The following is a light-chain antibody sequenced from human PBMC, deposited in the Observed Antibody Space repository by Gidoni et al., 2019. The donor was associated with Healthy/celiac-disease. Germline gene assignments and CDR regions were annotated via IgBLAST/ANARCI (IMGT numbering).Light chain of an antibody. CDR2: VAS. CDR1: SSDDGGNNY. Sequence: SSLPHPASSSASPPQPSTISCTATSSDDGGNNYVSWYQQHPGKAPKLMIYVASNRPSGVSNRFSGSKSGNTASLTICGLQAEDEADYYCRSYKSSSTSGVFGGGTKLTVL. CDR3: RSYKSSSTSGV. V-gene: IGLV2-14*01. J-gene: IGLJ2*01.